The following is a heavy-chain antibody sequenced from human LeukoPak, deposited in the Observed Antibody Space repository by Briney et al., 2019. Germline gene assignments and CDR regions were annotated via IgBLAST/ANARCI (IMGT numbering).Heavy chain of an antibody. V-gene: IGHV4-34*01. CDR1: GGSFSGYY. J-gene: IGHJ4*02. CDR3: ARGGDSTGYNY. Sequence: SETLSLTCAVYGGSFSGYYWSWIRQPPGKGLEWIGEINHSGSTNYNPSLKSRVTFSVDTSKNHFSLKLTSVTAADTAVYFCARGGDSTGYNYWGQGTLVTVSS. CDR2: INHSGST. D-gene: IGHD3-22*01.